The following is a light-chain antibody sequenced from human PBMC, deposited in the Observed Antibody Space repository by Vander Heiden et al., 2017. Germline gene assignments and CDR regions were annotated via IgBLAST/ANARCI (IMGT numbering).Light chain of an antibody. CDR3: YSAADNNLRV. Sequence: SYELTQPPSVSVSPGQTARITCSGEALAKKYARWFQQKPGQAPVMVIYKDSERTSGIPGRFSGSSSGTTVTLTISGAKVEDEADYYCYSAADNNLRVFGGGTKLTVL. CDR1: ALAKKY. CDR2: KDS. V-gene: IGLV3-27*01. J-gene: IGLJ3*02.